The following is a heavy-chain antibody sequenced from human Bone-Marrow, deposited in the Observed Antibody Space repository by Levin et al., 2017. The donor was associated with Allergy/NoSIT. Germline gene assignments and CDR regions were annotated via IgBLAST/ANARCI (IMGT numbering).Heavy chain of an antibody. CDR1: GGSVSSGSYY. V-gene: IGHV4-61*01. Sequence: PSETLSLTCTVSGGSVSSGSYYWSWIRQPPGKGLEWIGYIYYSGSTNYNPSLKSRVTISVDTSKNQFSLKLSSVTAADTAVYYCAREPPKQLWDVRYYYGMDVWGQGTTVTVSS. CDR3: AREPPKQLWDVRYYYGMDV. CDR2: IYYSGST. J-gene: IGHJ6*02. D-gene: IGHD5-18*01.